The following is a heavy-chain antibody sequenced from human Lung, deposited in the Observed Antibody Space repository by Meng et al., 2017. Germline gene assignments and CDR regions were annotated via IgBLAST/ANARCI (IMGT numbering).Heavy chain of an antibody. D-gene: IGHD4-11*01. V-gene: IGHV4-34*01. CDR1: GGSFSDYY. J-gene: IGHJ4*02. CDR2: INHSGST. CDR3: ARGPTTMAHDFDY. Sequence: HVPLQQWGAGLLKPSETLSRTCVVSGGSFSDYYWSWIRQPPGKGLEWIGEINHSGSTNYNPSLESRATISVDTSQNNLSLKLSSVTAADSAVYYCARGPTTMAHDFDYWGQGTLAPSPQ.